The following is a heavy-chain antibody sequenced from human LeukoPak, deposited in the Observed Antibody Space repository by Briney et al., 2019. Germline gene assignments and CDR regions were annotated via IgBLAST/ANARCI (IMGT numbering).Heavy chain of an antibody. CDR1: GGSISSYY. Sequence: TSETLSLTCTVSGGSISSYYWSWIRQPPGKGLEWIGYIYYSGSTNYNPSLKSRVTISVDTSKNQFSLKLSYVTAADTAVYYCARAPYSSGWYDAFDIWGQGTMVTVSS. CDR3: ARAPYSSGWYDAFDI. D-gene: IGHD6-19*01. CDR2: IYYSGST. V-gene: IGHV4-59*01. J-gene: IGHJ3*02.